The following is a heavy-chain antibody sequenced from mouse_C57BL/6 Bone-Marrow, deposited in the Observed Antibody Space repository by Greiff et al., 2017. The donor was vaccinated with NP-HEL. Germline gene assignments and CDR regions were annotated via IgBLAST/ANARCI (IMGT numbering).Heavy chain of an antibody. V-gene: IGHV1-81*01. J-gene: IGHJ1*03. CDR2: IYPRSGNT. CDR3: ARVCLPSWYFDV. Sequence: VQLQQSGAELARPGASVKLSCKASGYTFTSYGISWVKQRTGQGLEWIGEIYPRSGNTYYNEKFKGKATLTADKSSSTAYMELRSLTSEDSAVYFCARVCLPSWYFDVWGTGTTVTVSS. CDR1: GYTFTSYG.